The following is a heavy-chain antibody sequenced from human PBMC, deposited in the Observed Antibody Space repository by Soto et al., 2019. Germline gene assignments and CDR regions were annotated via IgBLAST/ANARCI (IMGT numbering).Heavy chain of an antibody. Sequence: SETLSLTCTVSGGSISSGGYYWGWIRQHPGKGLEWIGYNYYSGSTYFNPSLKSRITISVDTSKNQFSLKLSSVTAADTAVYYCAREGQRSTYDSSGFYFDYWGQGTPVTVSS. D-gene: IGHD3-22*01. CDR1: GGSISSGGYY. CDR3: AREGQRSTYDSSGFYFDY. V-gene: IGHV4-31*03. CDR2: NYYSGST. J-gene: IGHJ4*02.